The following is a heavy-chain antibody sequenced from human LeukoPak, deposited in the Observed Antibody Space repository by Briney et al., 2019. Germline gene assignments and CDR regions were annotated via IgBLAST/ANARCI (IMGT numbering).Heavy chain of an antibody. J-gene: IGHJ4*02. V-gene: IGHV3-74*01. D-gene: IGHD2/OR15-2a*01. Sequence: PGGSLRLSCEASGFTLSNYAITWVRQAPGKGLVWVSRIDPDGNTDYADSVKGRFTISRDNAKNTLYLQMNSLRAEDTAVYRCARDVRGPHDFWGQGTLATVSS. CDR3: ARDVRGPHDF. CDR1: GFTLSNYA. CDR2: IDPDGNT.